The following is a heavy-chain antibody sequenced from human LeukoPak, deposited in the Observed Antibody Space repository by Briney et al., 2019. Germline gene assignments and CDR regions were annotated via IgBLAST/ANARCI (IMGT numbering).Heavy chain of an antibody. CDR1: GFTFANAW. Sequence: GGSLRLSCAASGFTFANAWMSWVRQAPGKGLEWVGRIKSKAAGGTTDYAAPVKGRFSISRDDSKNTLHLQMNSLKTEDTAVYYCTADLPGGVSDCFDYWGQGTLVTVSS. CDR3: TADLPGGVSDCFDY. V-gene: IGHV3-15*01. CDR2: IKSKAAGGTT. J-gene: IGHJ4*02. D-gene: IGHD2-8*02.